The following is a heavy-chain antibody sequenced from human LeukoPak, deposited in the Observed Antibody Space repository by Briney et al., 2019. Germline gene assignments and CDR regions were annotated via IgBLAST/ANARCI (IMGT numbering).Heavy chain of an antibody. CDR2: ISGSGGST. J-gene: IGHJ6*02. Sequence: QPGGSLRLSCAASGFTFSSYWMSWVRQAPGKGLEWVSAISGSGGSTYYADSVKGRFTISRDNSKNTLYLQMNSLRAEDTAVYYCAKARPYTAMVPYYYGMDVWGQGTTVTVSS. D-gene: IGHD5-18*01. CDR1: GFTFSSYW. CDR3: AKARPYTAMVPYYYGMDV. V-gene: IGHV3-23*01.